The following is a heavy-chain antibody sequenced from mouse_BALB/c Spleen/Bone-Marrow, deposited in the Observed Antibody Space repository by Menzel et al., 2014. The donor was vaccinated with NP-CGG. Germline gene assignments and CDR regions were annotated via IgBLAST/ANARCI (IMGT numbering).Heavy chain of an antibody. Sequence: VQLQQSGAELVMPGASVKMSCKASGYTFTDYWMHWVKQRPGQGLEWIGAIDTSDSYTSYNQKFKGKATLTVDESSSTAYMQHSSLTSEDSAVYYCARKYDYYYAMDYWGQGTSVTVSS. CDR1: GYTFTDYW. J-gene: IGHJ4*01. V-gene: IGHV1-69*01. D-gene: IGHD2-4*01. CDR2: IDTSDSYT. CDR3: ARKYDYYYAMDY.